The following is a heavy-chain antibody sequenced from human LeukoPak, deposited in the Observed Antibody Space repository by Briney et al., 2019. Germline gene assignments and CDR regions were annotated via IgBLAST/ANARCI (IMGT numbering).Heavy chain of an antibody. Sequence: GGSLRLSCAASGFTFSSYAMHWVRQAPGKGLEWVAVIWYDGSNKYYADSVKGRFTISRDNAKNSLYLQMNSLRDEDTAVYYCARGDYDFWSGYYREPFDYWGQGTLVTVSS. V-gene: IGHV3-33*08. CDR2: IWYDGSNK. CDR3: ARGDYDFWSGYYREPFDY. J-gene: IGHJ4*02. CDR1: GFTFSSYA. D-gene: IGHD3-3*01.